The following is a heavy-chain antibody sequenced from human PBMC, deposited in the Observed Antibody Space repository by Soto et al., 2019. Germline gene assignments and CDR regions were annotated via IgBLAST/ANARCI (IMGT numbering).Heavy chain of an antibody. CDR2: IIPIFNST. D-gene: IGHD2-2*02. CDR3: AREGRGKKAGYNGLVSLGY. J-gene: IGHJ4*02. V-gene: IGHV1-69*06. CDR1: GSRFSNYV. Sequence: LVKVSCKVSGSRFSNYVISWVRQAPGHGLEWLGQIIPIFNSTKYAQSFQGRVTITADKSTSTASLELSSLRSDDTAVYYCAREGRGKKAGYNGLVSLGYWGQGTLVTVSS.